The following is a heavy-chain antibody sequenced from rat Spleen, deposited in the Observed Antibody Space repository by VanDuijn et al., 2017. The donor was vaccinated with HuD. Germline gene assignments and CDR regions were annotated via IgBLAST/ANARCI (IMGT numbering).Heavy chain of an antibody. CDR2: ITYDGSGT. V-gene: IGHV5-7*01. J-gene: IGHJ3*01. Sequence: EVQLVESGGGLVQPGRSLKLSCAASGFTFSDYNMAWVRQAPKKGLEWVATITYDGSGTYYRESVKGRFTISRDNAKSTLYLQMDSLRSEDTATYYCSRPDYGYPFAYWGQGTLVTVSS. D-gene: IGHD1-7*01. CDR3: SRPDYGYPFAY. CDR1: GFTFSDYN.